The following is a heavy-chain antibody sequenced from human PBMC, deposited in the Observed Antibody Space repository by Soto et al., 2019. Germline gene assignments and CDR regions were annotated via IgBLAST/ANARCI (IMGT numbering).Heavy chain of an antibody. J-gene: IGHJ6*02. V-gene: IGHV3-23*01. CDR3: AKGLAAAGREYYYYYYGMDV. CDR1: GFTFSSYA. D-gene: IGHD6-13*01. CDR2: ISGSGGST. Sequence: GGSLRLSCAASGFTFSSYAMSWVRQAPGKGLEWVSAISGSGGSTYYADSVKGRFTISRDNSKNTLYLQMNSLRAEDTAVYYCAKGLAAAGREYYYYYYGMDVWGQGTTVTVSS.